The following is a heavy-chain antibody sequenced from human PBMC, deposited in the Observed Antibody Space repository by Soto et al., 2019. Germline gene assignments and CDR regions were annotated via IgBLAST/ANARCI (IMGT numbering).Heavy chain of an antibody. CDR1: GYTVASYA. V-gene: IGHV1-18*01. CDR3: ARDPPPPDY. Sequence: QVQLVQSGAEVKKPGASVKVSCKASGYTVASYAISCMRQAPGQVLEWMGWLSAYNGNTNYAQKLQGRVTMTTDTSTSTAYMELRSLRSDDTAVYYCARDPPPPDYWGQGTLVTVSS. J-gene: IGHJ4*02. CDR2: LSAYNGNT.